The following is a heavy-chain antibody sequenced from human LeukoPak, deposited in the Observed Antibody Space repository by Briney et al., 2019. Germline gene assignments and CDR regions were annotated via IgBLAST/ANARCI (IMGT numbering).Heavy chain of an antibody. CDR2: IYSGGST. Sequence: QSGGSLRLSCAASGFTVSSNYMSWVRQAPGKGLEWVSVIYSGGSTYYADSVKGRFTISRDNSKNTLYLQMNSLRAEDTAVYYCARYYGDGPIPAFDYWGQGTLVTVSS. CDR3: ARYYGDGPIPAFDY. J-gene: IGHJ4*02. CDR1: GFTVSSNY. D-gene: IGHD4-17*01. V-gene: IGHV3-53*01.